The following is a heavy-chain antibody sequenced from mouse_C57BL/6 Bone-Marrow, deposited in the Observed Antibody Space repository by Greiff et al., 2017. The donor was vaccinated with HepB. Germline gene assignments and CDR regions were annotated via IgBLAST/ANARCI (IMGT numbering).Heavy chain of an antibody. V-gene: IGHV1-50*01. Sequence: QVQLQQPGAELVKPGASVKLSCKASGYTFTSYWMQWVKQRPGQGLEWFGEIDPSDSYTNYSQKFKGKATLTVDTSSSTSYMQLSSLTSEDSAVEYGAMWGRYGRETDYFDYWGQGTTLTVSS. J-gene: IGHJ2*01. CDR1: GYTFTSYW. CDR2: IDPSDSYT. CDR3: AMWGRYGRETDYFDY. D-gene: IGHD1-1*01.